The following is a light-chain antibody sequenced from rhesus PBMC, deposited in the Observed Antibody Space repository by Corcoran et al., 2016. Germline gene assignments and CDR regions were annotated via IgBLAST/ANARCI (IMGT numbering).Light chain of an antibody. CDR1: QSLLHSNGNTY. CDR2: GGS. V-gene: IGKV2-72*01. CDR3: VQAIAFPYS. Sequence: DIVMTQTPLSLPITPGEPASISCRSSQSLLHSNGNTYLHWYLQTPGQSPQLLIYGGSTRASGVPDRFSGSGSGTDFTLKISKVEAEDVGVYYCVQAIAFPYSFGQGTKVEIK. J-gene: IGKJ2*01.